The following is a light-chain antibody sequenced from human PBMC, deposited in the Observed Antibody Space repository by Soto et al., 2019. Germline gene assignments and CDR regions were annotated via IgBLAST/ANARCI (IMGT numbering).Light chain of an antibody. CDR1: QSVSSY. CDR3: QQRSNWLT. Sequence: EIVLTQSPATLSLSPGERATLSCRASQSVSSYLAWYQQKPGQAPRLLIYDASSRATGIPARFSGSGSGTDFTLTTSSLEPEDFAVYYCQQRSNWLTFGGGTTVEIK. J-gene: IGKJ4*01. V-gene: IGKV3-11*01. CDR2: DAS.